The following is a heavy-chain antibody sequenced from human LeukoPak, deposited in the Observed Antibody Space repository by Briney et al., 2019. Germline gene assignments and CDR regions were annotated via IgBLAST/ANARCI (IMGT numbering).Heavy chain of an antibody. J-gene: IGHJ3*02. CDR2: ISGSGGST. D-gene: IGHD2-15*01. CDR3: ARDGGWSAFDI. V-gene: IGHV3-23*01. Sequence: GGSLRLSCAASGFTFSSYAMSWVRQAPGKGLEWVSAISGSGGSTYYADSVKGRFTISRDNAKNSLYLQMNSLRAEDTAVYYCARDGGWSAFDIWGQGTMVTVSS. CDR1: GFTFSSYA.